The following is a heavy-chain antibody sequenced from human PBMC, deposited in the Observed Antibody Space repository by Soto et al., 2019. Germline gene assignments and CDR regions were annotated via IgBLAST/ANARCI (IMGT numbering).Heavy chain of an antibody. V-gene: IGHV3-30*03. CDR1: GFTFSRYG. J-gene: IGHJ4*02. Sequence: PGGSLRLSCEVSGFTFSRYGMYWVRQAPGKGLEWLAVISHDGSRKHHADSVKGRFSISRDNSKNTLYLEINNLKSEDTAVYFCASSDSDDHLSVYWGRGTLVTSPQ. CDR2: ISHDGSRK. D-gene: IGHD1-26*01. CDR3: ASSDSDDHLSVY.